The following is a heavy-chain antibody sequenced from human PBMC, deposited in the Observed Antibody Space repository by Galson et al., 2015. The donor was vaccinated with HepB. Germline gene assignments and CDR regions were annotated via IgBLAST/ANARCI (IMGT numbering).Heavy chain of an antibody. CDR3: ARDGAWGSGWYYDY. Sequence: SLTCAVSGGSISSSNWWSWVRQPPGKGLEWIGEIYHRGSTNYNPSLKSRVTISVDKSKNQFSLKLSSVTAADTAVYYCARDGAWGSGWYYDYWGQGTLVTVSS. CDR1: GGSISSSNW. J-gene: IGHJ4*02. D-gene: IGHD6-19*01. CDR2: IYHRGST. V-gene: IGHV4-4*02.